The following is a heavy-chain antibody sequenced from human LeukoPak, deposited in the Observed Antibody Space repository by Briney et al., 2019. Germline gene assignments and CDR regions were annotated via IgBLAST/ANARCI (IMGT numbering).Heavy chain of an antibody. J-gene: IGHJ4*02. CDR1: GFSFSTYW. V-gene: IGHV3-7*01. D-gene: IGHD1-26*01. CDR2: IRPDGSEK. CDR3: ARDLRRELPSY. Sequence: PGGSLRLSCETSGFSFSTYWMSWVRQAPGKGLESVANIRPDGSEKYYVDSVKGRFTISRDITKQSVFLQMTSLRVEDTAVYYCARDLRRELPSYWGQGTLVTVSS.